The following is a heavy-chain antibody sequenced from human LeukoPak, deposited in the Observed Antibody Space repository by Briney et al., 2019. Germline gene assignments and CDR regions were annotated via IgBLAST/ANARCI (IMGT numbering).Heavy chain of an antibody. CDR3: ARRYYHDSSGPYTPLDY. Sequence: SVKVSCKASGGTFSSYAISWVRQAPGQGLEWMGGIIPIFGTANYAQKFQGRVTITADESTSTAYMELSSLRSEDTAVYYCARRYYHDSSGPYTPLDYWGQGTLVTVSS. V-gene: IGHV1-69*01. D-gene: IGHD3-22*01. J-gene: IGHJ4*02. CDR1: GGTFSSYA. CDR2: IIPIFGTA.